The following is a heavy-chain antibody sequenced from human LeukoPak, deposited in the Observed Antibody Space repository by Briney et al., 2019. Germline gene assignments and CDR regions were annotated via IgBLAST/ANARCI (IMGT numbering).Heavy chain of an antibody. Sequence: SETLSLTCAVYGGSFSGYYWSWIRQPPGKGLEWIGEINHSGSTNYNPSLKSRVTISVDTSKNQFSLKLSSVTAADTAVYYCARPFQEIAARSRAMLEDYWGQGTLVTVSS. CDR1: GGSFSGYY. D-gene: IGHD6-6*01. V-gene: IGHV4-34*01. J-gene: IGHJ4*02. CDR3: ARPFQEIAARSRAMLEDY. CDR2: INHSGST.